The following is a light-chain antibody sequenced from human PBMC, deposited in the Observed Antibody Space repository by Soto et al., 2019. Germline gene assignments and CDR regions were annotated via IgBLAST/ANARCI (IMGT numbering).Light chain of an antibody. CDR3: QHYNDRPLT. J-gene: IGKJ4*01. CDR1: QSISNN. V-gene: IGKV3-15*01. CDR2: GAS. Sequence: IVMKHSPATLSVSQGERATISFRASQSISNNLAWYQQKPGQAPRLLIYGASTRATGIPARFSGSGSGTEFTLTISSLQSEDFAVYSCQHYNDRPLTFDGGTKVDNK.